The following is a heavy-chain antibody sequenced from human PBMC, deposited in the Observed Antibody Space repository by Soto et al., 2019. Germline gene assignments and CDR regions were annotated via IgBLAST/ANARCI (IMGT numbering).Heavy chain of an antibody. CDR1: GGTFSSYA. CDR2: IIPIFGTA. J-gene: IGHJ6*02. D-gene: IGHD5-12*01. CDR3: ASSRSGYDSQYYYYGMDF. V-gene: IGHV1-69*13. Sequence: SVKVSCKASGGTFSSYAISWVRQAPGQGLEWMGGIIPIFGTANYAQKFQGRVTITADESTSTAYMELSSLRSEDTAVYYCASSRSGYDSQYYYYGMDFWGQGTTVTVSS.